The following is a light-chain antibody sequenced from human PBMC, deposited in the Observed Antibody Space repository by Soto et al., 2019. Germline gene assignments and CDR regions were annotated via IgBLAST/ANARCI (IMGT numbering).Light chain of an antibody. CDR1: QSVSSN. J-gene: IGKJ4*01. V-gene: IGKV3-15*01. CDR2: GAS. Sequence: TVLTQSPATLSVSPGEIATLSCRASQSVSSNLAWYQNKPGQAPRLLIYGASSRAPGIPARFSGSGSGTEFTLTISSLQPEDVATYYCQKYNDAPRTFGGGTKVDIK. CDR3: QKYNDAPRT.